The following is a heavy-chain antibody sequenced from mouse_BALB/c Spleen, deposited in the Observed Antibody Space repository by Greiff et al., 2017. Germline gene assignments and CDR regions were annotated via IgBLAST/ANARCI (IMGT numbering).Heavy chain of an antibody. Sequence: VKVEESGPGLVAPSQSLSITCTVSGFSLTGYGVNWVRQPPGKGLEWLGMIWGDGSTDYNSALKSRLSISKDNSKSQVFLKMNSLQTDDTARYYCARDNGSPYYAMDYWGQGTSVTVSS. D-gene: IGHD1-1*01. V-gene: IGHV2-6-7*01. CDR2: IWGDGST. CDR1: GFSLTGYG. CDR3: ARDNGSPYYAMDY. J-gene: IGHJ4*01.